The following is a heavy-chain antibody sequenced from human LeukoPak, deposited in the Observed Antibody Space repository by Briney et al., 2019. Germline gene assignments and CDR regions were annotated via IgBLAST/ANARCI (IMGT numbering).Heavy chain of an antibody. CDR2: MYYRGNT. D-gene: IGHD3-22*01. V-gene: IGHV4-59*01. CDR1: GGSISSYY. Sequence: SETLSLTCIVSGGSISSYYWSWIRLPPGKGLEWIGYMYYRGNTKYNPSLKSRVTMSVDTSKNHFSLKLSSVTAADTAVYYCARDPSWDYESSGFFDDWGQGTLVTVSS. J-gene: IGHJ4*02. CDR3: ARDPSWDYESSGFFDD.